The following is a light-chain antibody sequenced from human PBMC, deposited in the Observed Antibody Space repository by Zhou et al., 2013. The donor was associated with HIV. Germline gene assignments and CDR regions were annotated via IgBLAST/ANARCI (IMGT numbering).Light chain of an antibody. V-gene: IGKV2-28*01. J-gene: IGKJ1*01. CDR2: AAS. Sequence: DIVMTQSPLSLPVTPGEPASISCRSSQSLLHYNGYNYVDWFLQKPGQSPQLLIYAASRRASGVPDRFSGSGSGTHFTLKISRVEPEDVGVYFCTHSKENPLTFGQGTKLEIK. CDR3: THSKENPLT. CDR1: QSLLHYNGYNY.